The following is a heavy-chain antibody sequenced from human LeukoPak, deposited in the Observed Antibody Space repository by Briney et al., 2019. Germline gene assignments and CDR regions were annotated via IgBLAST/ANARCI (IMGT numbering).Heavy chain of an antibody. V-gene: IGHV4-30-2*01. CDR3: AREVNCSGGSCYRTYDY. CDR1: GGSISSGGYY. CDR2: IYHSGST. J-gene: IGHJ4*02. Sequence: SQTLSLTCTVSGGSISSGGYYWSWTRQPPGRGLEWIGYIYHSGSTYYNPSLKSRVTISVDRSKNQFSLKLSSVTAADTAVYYCAREVNCSGGSCYRTYDYWGQGTLVTVSS. D-gene: IGHD2-15*01.